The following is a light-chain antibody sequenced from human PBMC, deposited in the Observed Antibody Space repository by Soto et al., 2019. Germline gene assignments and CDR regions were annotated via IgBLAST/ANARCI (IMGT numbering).Light chain of an antibody. V-gene: IGLV2-14*01. CDR2: EVS. CDR1: SSDIGGYNY. CDR3: SSYTSSTTLYV. J-gene: IGLJ1*01. Sequence: QSALTQPASVSGSPGQSITISCSGTSSDIGGYNYVSWYQQHPGKAPKLLIYEVSHRPSRVSNRFSASKSGNTASLTISGLQTEDEADYYCSSYTSSTTLYVFGSGTKLTAL.